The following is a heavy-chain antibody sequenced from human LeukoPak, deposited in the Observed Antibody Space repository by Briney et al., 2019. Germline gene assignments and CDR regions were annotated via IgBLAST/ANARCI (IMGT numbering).Heavy chain of an antibody. CDR1: GASIRISSHY. J-gene: IGHJ4*02. D-gene: IGHD5-24*01. CDR2: VNYNGNT. CDR3: ARRGGDDYNRRFDS. V-gene: IGHV4-39*01. Sequence: SETLSLTCTVSGASIRISSHYWGWIRQPPGKGLEWIGHVNYNGNTYYNPSLKSRVTISVDTSKNQFSLKLTSVTAADTALYYCARRGGDDYNRRFDSWGQGTLVTVSS.